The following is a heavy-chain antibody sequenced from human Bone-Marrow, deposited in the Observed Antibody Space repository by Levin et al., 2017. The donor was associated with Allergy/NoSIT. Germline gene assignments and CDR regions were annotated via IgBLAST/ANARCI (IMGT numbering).Heavy chain of an antibody. CDR2: MKPDGSVK. D-gene: IGHD3-22*01. J-gene: IGHJ3*01. CDR1: GFTFTDYW. CDR3: ARDHDSIIPGITFDAYDV. V-gene: IGHV3-7*01. Sequence: GGSLRLSCAASGFTFTDYWIQWVRQAPGKGLEWVANMKPDGSVKNLLDSVKGRFTISRDNAKNSLYLQMNSLRAEDTAVYYCARDHDSIIPGITFDAYDVWGPGTMVTVSS.